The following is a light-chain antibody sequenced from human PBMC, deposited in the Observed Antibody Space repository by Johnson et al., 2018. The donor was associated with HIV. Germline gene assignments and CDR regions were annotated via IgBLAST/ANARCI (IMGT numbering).Light chain of an antibody. CDR1: SSNIGNNY. V-gene: IGLV1-51*01. J-gene: IGLJ1*01. Sequence: QSVLTQPPSVSAAPGQKVTISCYGSSSNIGNNYVSWYQQLPGTAPKLLIYDNNKRPSGIPDRFSGSKSGTSATLGITGLQTGDEADYYCGTWDSSLSAWFYVFGTGTKVTVL. CDR2: DNN. CDR3: GTWDSSLSAWFYV.